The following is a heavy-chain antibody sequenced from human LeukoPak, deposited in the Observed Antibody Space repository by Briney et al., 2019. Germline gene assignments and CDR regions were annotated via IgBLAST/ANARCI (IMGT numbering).Heavy chain of an antibody. CDR1: GGPVTTYY. V-gene: IGHV4-59*02. D-gene: IGHD2-2*01. J-gene: IGHJ4*02. CDR3: ARGLGPYCVSTSCQDY. CDR2: MSYRGST. Sequence: SETLSLTCTVSGGPVTTYYWSWIRQPPGKGLEWIGYMSYRGSTNSNPSLKSRVTISIDTSKNQFSLKLNSVTAADTAVYYCARGLGPYCVSTSCQDYWGRGTLVTVSS.